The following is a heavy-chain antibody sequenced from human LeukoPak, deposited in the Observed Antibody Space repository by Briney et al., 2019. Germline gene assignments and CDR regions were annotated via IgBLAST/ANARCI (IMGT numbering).Heavy chain of an antibody. V-gene: IGHV4-59*01. J-gene: IGHJ3*02. Sequence: SETLSLTCTVSGGFISSYYWSWIRQPPGKGLECIGYIYYSGSTNYNPSLKSRVTISVDTSKNQFSLKLSSVTAADTAVYYCARSDPTSWDAFDIWGQGTMVTVSS. CDR3: ARSDPTSWDAFDI. D-gene: IGHD2-2*01. CDR2: IYYSGST. CDR1: GGFISSYY.